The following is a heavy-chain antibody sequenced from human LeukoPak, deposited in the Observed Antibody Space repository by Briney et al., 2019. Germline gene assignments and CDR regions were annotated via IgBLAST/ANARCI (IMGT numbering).Heavy chain of an antibody. CDR2: IWYEGETT. V-gene: IGHV3-33*01. J-gene: IGHJ4*02. CDR1: GFIFSAFG. Sequence: PGGSLRLSCAASGFIFSAFGMHWVRQAPGKGLEWVAFIWYEGETTYYADSVRGRFTISRDDSKKMLFLQMNSLRVEDTAVYYCAREATTKTGTPGPADYWGQGTLVSVSS. CDR3: AREATTKTGTPGPADY. D-gene: IGHD1-1*01.